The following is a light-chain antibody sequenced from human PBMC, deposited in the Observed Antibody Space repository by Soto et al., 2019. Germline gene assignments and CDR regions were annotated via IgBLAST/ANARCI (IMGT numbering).Light chain of an antibody. Sequence: DIQMTQSQSSLSASVGDRVTINCRASQTINTYLNWYQQKLGKAPKLLIYAAFTLQSGVPSRFSGSGSGTDFTLTISSLQPEDFATYYCQQSYSIPRTFGHGTKLQIK. V-gene: IGKV1-39*01. CDR2: AAF. J-gene: IGKJ2*01. CDR3: QQSYSIPRT. CDR1: QTINTY.